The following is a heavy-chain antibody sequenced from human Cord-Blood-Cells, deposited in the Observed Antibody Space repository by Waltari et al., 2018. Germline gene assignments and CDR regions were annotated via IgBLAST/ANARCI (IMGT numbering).Heavy chain of an antibody. V-gene: IGHV4-34*01. CDR1: GGSFSGYY. D-gene: IGHD3-16*01. CDR2: INHSGST. J-gene: IGHJ3*02. CDR3: AATVMITFGGVPLHAFDI. Sequence: QVQLQQWGAGLLKPSETLSLTRAGYGGSFSGYYLSWIRHPPGKGLEWIGEINHSGSTNYNPSLKSRVTISVDTSKNQFSLKLSSVTAADTAVYYCAATVMITFGGVPLHAFDIWGQGTMVTVSS.